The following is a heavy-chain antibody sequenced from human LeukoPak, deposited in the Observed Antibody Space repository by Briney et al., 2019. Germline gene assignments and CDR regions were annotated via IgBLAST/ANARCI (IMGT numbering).Heavy chain of an antibody. CDR1: GFTFSSYS. CDR3: AKTQSGSYLGDFDY. CDR2: ISTSSSYI. Sequence: GGSLRLSCTASGFTFSSYSMNWVRQAPGKGLEWVSSISTSSSYIYYADSVKGRFTISRDNARNSLYLQMNSLRAEDTAVYYCAKTQSGSYLGDFDYWGQGTLVTVSS. D-gene: IGHD1-26*01. V-gene: IGHV3-21*04. J-gene: IGHJ4*02.